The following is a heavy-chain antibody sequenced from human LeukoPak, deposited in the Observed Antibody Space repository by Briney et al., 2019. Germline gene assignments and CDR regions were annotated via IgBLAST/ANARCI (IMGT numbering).Heavy chain of an antibody. J-gene: IGHJ6*04. D-gene: IGHD2-2*01. V-gene: IGHV1-69*06. CDR2: IIPIFGTA. Sequence: SVKVSCKASGGTFSSYAISWVRQAPGQGLEWTGGIIPIFGTANYAQKFQGRVTITADKSTSTAYMELSSLRSEDTAVYYCARGNLPDIVVVPAFYGMDVWGKGTTVTVSS. CDR3: ARGNLPDIVVVPAFYGMDV. CDR1: GGTFSSYA.